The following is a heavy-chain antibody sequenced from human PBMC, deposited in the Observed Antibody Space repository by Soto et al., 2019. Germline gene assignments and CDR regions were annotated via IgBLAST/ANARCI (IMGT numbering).Heavy chain of an antibody. CDR2: ISGSGGST. J-gene: IGHJ3*02. CDR3: AKLKGAHYDFWSGYPPDAFDI. Sequence: SGGSLRLSCAASGFTFSSYAMSWVRQAPGKGLEWVSAISGSGGSTYYADSVKGRFTISRDNSKNTLYLQMNSLRAEDTAVYYCAKLKGAHYDFWSGYPPDAFDIWGQGTMVTVSS. V-gene: IGHV3-23*01. D-gene: IGHD3-3*01. CDR1: GFTFSSYA.